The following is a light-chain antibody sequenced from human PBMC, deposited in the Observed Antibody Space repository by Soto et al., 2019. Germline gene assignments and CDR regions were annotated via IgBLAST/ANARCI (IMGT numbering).Light chain of an antibody. CDR1: QSVTRY. V-gene: IGKV3-11*01. J-gene: IGKJ3*01. Sequence: EIVLTQSPATLSLSPGERATLSCRASQSVTRYLAWYQQRPGQTPRLLIYDASNRANGIPARFSGSGSGTDLTLSISSLEPEDFGVYYCQQRSSWQLTLGSGAKVDIK. CDR2: DAS. CDR3: QQRSSWQLT.